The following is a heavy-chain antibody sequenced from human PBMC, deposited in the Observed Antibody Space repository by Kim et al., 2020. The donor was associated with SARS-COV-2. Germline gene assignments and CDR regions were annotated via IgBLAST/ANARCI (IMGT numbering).Heavy chain of an antibody. J-gene: IGHJ2*01. Sequence: KGRFTISRDNAKKSVYLQMSSLRGEDTAVYYCAREPLVEGAAGWEWYLDLWGRGTLVTVSS. CDR3: AREPLVEGAAGWEWYLDL. D-gene: IGHD1-26*01. V-gene: IGHV3-11*05.